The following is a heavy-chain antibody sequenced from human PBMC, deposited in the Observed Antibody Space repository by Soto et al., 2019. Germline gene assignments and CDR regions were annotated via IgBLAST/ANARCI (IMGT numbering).Heavy chain of an antibody. CDR1: GVSISSRSYY. J-gene: IGHJ4*01. CDR2: IYYSGST. D-gene: IGHD3-22*01. V-gene: IGHV4-39*01. CDR3: ARHSSCYYDSNRLFCFAG. Sequence: TPSLISTAPGVSISSRSYYWGWIGQPPWKGLEWIGSIYYSGSTYYNPSLKSRVTISVDTSKNQFSLKLSSVTAADTAVYYCARHSSCYYDSNRLFCFAGRAQGTQGPVSS.